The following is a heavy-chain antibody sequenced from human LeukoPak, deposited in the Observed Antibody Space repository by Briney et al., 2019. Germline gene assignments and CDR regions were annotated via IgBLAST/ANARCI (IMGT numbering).Heavy chain of an antibody. CDR1: GYTFTYRY. V-gene: IGHV1-45*02. CDR2: ITPFNGNT. CDR3: ARSGIAAAGNWYFDL. D-gene: IGHD6-13*01. J-gene: IGHJ2*01. Sequence: ASVKVSCXASGYTFTYRYLHWVRQAPGQALEWMGWITPFNGNTNYARKFQDRVTITRDRSMSTAYMELSSMRSEDTAMYYCARSGIAAAGNWYFDLWGRGTLVTVSS.